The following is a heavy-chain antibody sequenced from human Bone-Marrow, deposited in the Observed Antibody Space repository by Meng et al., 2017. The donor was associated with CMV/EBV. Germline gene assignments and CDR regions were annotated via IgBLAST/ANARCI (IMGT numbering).Heavy chain of an antibody. Sequence: GESLKISCAASGFTFSSYAMSWVRQAPGKGLEWVSVIYSGGSSTYYADSVKGRFTISRDNSKNTLYLQMNSLRAEDTAVYYCAKDVGWFGEDKWTNWFDPWGQRTLVTVSS. J-gene: IGHJ5*02. D-gene: IGHD3-10*01. CDR3: AKDVGWFGEDKWTNWFDP. V-gene: IGHV3-23*03. CDR1: GFTFSSYA. CDR2: IYSGGSST.